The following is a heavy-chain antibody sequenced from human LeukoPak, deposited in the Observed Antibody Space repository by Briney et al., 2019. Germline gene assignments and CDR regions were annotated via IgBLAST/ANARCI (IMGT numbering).Heavy chain of an antibody. D-gene: IGHD6-13*01. V-gene: IGHV4-59*08. CDR1: GGSISSYY. J-gene: IGHJ4*02. CDR3: ARVRAAAGSILIDY. CDR2: IYYSGST. Sequence: PSETLSLTCTVSGGSISSYYWSWIRQPPGKGLEWIGYIYYSGSTNYNPSLKSRVTISVDTSKNQFSLKLSSVTAADTAVYYCARVRAAAGSILIDYWGQGTLVTVSS.